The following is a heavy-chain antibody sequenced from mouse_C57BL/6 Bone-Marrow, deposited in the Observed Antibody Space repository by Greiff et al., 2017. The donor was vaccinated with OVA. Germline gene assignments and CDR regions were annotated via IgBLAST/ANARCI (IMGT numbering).Heavy chain of an antibody. J-gene: IGHJ3*01. V-gene: IGHV1-50*01. Sequence: QVQLQQPGAELVKPGASVKLSCKASGYTFTSYWMQWVKQRPGQGLEWIGEIDPSDSYTNYNQKFKGKATLTVDTSSSTADMQLSSLTSEDSAVYYCAREGGLRAWFAYWGQGTLVTVSA. D-gene: IGHD1-1*01. CDR2: IDPSDSYT. CDR3: AREGGLRAWFAY. CDR1: GYTFTSYW.